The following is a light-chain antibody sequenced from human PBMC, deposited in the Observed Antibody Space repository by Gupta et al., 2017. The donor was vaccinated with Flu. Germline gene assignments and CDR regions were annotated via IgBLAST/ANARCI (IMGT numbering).Light chain of an antibody. CDR2: EVS. J-gene: IGLJ2*01. CDR3: SSYSSSDIPC. V-gene: IGLV2-14*01. CDR1: SSDVGGYDY. Sequence: QSALTQPASVSGSTGQSITISCSGTSSDVGGYDYVSWYQHHPGRAPKLIIFEVSNRASGVSTRFSGSKSGNTASLTISGLQSEDEADYYCSSYSSSDIPCFGVGTRLTVL.